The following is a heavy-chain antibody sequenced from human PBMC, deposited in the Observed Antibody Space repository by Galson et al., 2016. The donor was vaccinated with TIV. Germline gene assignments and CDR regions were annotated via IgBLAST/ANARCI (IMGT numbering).Heavy chain of an antibody. CDR3: ARHEQQLAPTHLDY. J-gene: IGHJ4*02. CDR2: ISTNGGRT. Sequence: SLRLSCAASGFTFSSYAMHWVRQAPGKGLEYVSTISTNGGRTYYANSVKGRFTISRDNSKDTLHLQMGSLRAEDMGVYYCARHEQQLAPTHLDYWGQGTLVTVSS. D-gene: IGHD6-13*01. CDR1: GFTFSSYA. V-gene: IGHV3-64*01.